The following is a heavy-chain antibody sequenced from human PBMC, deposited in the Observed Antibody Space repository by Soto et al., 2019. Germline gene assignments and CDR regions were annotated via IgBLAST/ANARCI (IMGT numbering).Heavy chain of an antibody. D-gene: IGHD6-13*01. CDR2: IYSGGST. CDR1: GFTVRNNY. J-gene: IGHJ6*02. Sequence: RLSCAASGFTVRNNYISWVRQPPGQGLEWVSLIYSGGSTYYADSVKGRFTLSRDNSKNTVYLQMNSLRAEDTAVYYCARAEWGSSYTQYYYALDVWGQGTTVTVSS. CDR3: ARAEWGSSYTQYYYALDV. V-gene: IGHV3-53*03.